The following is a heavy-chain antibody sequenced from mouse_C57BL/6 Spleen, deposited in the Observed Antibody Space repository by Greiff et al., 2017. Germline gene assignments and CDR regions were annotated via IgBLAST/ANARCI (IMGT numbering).Heavy chain of an antibody. V-gene: IGHV1-55*01. CDR2: IYPGSGST. Sequence: QVQLQQPGAELVKPGASVKMSCKASGYTFTSYRITWVKQRPGQGLEWIGDIYPGSGSTNYNEKFKSKATLTVDTSSSTAYMQLSSLTSEDSAVXDCTRGDCNGSSPGFGYWGQGTTLTVSS. CDR3: TRGDCNGSSPGFGY. D-gene: IGHD1-1*01. J-gene: IGHJ2*01. CDR1: GYTFTSYR.